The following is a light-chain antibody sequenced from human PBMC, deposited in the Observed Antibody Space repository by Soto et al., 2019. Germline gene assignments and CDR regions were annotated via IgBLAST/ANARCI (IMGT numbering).Light chain of an antibody. CDR1: SSNIGAGYD. J-gene: IGLJ1*01. V-gene: IGLV1-40*01. CDR2: GNT. Sequence: QSVLTQPPSVSGAPGQRVTISCTGSSSNIGAGYDVHWYQQRPGTAPKLLIFGNTNRPSGVPDRFSGSKSGTSASLAITGLQAEDEGDYCCQSYDSTLSARYVFGTGTKVSV. CDR3: QSYDSTLSARYV.